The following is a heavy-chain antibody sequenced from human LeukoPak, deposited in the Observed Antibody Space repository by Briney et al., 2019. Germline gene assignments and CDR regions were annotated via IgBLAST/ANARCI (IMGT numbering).Heavy chain of an antibody. CDR3: ARVSGVYSSGWLFDY. CDR2: IYYSGST. D-gene: IGHD6-19*01. CDR1: GGSISSYY. Sequence: SETLSLTCTVSGGSISSYYWSWIRQPPGKGLEWIGYIYYSGSTNYNPSLKSRVTISVDTSKNQFSLKLSSVTAADTAVYYCARVSGVYSSGWLFDYWGQGTLVTVSS. V-gene: IGHV4-59*12. J-gene: IGHJ4*02.